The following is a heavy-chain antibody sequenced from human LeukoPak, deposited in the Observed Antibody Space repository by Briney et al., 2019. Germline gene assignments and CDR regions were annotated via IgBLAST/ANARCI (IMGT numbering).Heavy chain of an antibody. V-gene: IGHV3-30*18. CDR1: GFTFSSYG. D-gene: IGHD5-18*01. Sequence: GGSLRLSCAASGFTFSSYGMPWVRQAPGKGLEWVAVISYDGSNKYYADSVKGRFTISRDNSKNTLYLQMNSLRAEDTAVYYCAKDFSYSNWGQGTLVTVSS. CDR3: AKDFSYSN. J-gene: IGHJ4*02. CDR2: ISYDGSNK.